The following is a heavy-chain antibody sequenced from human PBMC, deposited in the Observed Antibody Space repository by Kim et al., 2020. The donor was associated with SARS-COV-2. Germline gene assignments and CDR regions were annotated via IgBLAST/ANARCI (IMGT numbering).Heavy chain of an antibody. CDR3: ASQYCSGGSCDY. Sequence: NPSLQGRVTISIETAKNQFSLKLGSVTAADTAVYYCASQYCSGGSCDYWGQGTLVTVSS. D-gene: IGHD2-15*01. J-gene: IGHJ4*02. V-gene: IGHV4-30-2*04.